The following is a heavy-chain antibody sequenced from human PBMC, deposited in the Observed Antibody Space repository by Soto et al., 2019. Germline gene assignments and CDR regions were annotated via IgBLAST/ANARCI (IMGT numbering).Heavy chain of an antibody. CDR1: GFTFDDYA. Sequence: PGGSLRLSCAASGFTFDDYAMHWVRQAPGKGLEWVSGISWNSGSIGYADSVKGRFTISRDNAKNSLYLQMNSLRAEDTALCYCAKDIAPREYYDFWSGYWPQPYYYYYGMDVWGQGTTVTVSS. V-gene: IGHV3-9*01. CDR3: AKDIAPREYYDFWSGYWPQPYYYYYGMDV. D-gene: IGHD3-3*01. CDR2: ISWNSGSI. J-gene: IGHJ6*02.